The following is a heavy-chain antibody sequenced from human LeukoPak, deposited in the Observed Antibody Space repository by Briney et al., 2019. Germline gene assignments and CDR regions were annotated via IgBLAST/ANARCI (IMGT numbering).Heavy chain of an antibody. CDR1: GFTFTTYW. CDR3: AREGATELYYYYYMDV. CDR2: IKQDGSEQ. V-gene: IGHV3-7*01. Sequence: GGSLRLSCAASGFTFTTYWMGWVRQAPGKGLEWVANIKQDGSEQYYVDSVKGRFTISRDNAKNSLSLQMNSLRAEDTAVYYCAREGATELYYYYYMDVWGKGTTVTISS. D-gene: IGHD1-26*01. J-gene: IGHJ6*03.